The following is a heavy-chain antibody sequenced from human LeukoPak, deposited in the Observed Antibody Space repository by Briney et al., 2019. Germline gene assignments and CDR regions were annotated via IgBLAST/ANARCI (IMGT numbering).Heavy chain of an antibody. Sequence: SETLSLTCTVSGGSISSGDYYWSWIRQPPGKGLEWLGYIYYSGSTYYNPSLKSRVTISVGTSKNQFSLKLSSVTAADTAVYYCARDYYDSSGYQYHDYWGQGTLVTVSS. CDR1: GGSISSGDYY. CDR2: IYYSGST. J-gene: IGHJ4*02. D-gene: IGHD3-22*01. CDR3: ARDYYDSSGYQYHDY. V-gene: IGHV4-30-4*01.